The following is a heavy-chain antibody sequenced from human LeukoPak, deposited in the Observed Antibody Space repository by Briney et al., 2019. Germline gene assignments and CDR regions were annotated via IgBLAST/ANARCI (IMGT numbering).Heavy chain of an antibody. D-gene: IGHD6-19*01. CDR2: INHSGST. Sequence: PSETLSLTCAVYGGSFSGYYWSWIRQPPGKGLEWIGEINHSGSTNYNPSLKSRVTISVDTSKNQFSLKLSSVTAADTAVYYCAGGIAVAGPVNWFDPWGQGTLVTVSS. CDR1: GGSFSGYY. J-gene: IGHJ5*02. V-gene: IGHV4-34*01. CDR3: AGGIAVAGPVNWFDP.